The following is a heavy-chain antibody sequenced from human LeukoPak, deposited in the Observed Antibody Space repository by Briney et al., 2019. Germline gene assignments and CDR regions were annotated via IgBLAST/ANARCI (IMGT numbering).Heavy chain of an antibody. J-gene: IGHJ4*02. D-gene: IGHD1-26*01. CDR3: ARVAGAGIGY. Sequence: SETLSLTCAVYGGSFSGYYWSWIRQPPGKGLEWIGEINHSGSTNYNPSLKSRVTISVDTSKNRFSLKLSSVTAADTAVYYCARVAGAGIGYWGQGTLVTVSS. V-gene: IGHV4-34*01. CDR1: GGSFSGYY. CDR2: INHSGST.